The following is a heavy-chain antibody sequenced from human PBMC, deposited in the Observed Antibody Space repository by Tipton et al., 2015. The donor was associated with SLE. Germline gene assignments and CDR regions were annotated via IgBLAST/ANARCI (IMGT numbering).Heavy chain of an antibody. V-gene: IGHV4-34*01. Sequence: TLSLTCAVYGGSFSGYYWSWIRQPPGKGLEWIGEINHSGSTNYNPSLKSRVTISVDTSKNQFSLKLSSVTAADTAVYYCARFTYYDSPFDPWGQGTLVTVSS. CDR1: GGSFSGYY. CDR3: ARFTYYDSPFDP. J-gene: IGHJ5*02. D-gene: IGHD3-22*01. CDR2: INHSGST.